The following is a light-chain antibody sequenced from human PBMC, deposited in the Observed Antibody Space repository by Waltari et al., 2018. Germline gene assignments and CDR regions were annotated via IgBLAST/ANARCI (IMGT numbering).Light chain of an antibody. J-gene: IGKJ5*01. V-gene: IGKV1-33*01. CDR2: DAS. Sequence: DIQMTQSPSSLSASVGDRVTISCQASQDIRNYLNWYQHKPGKAPKRLIYDASNLKTGVPSRFTGRGSGTNFTFTINSLQPEDIATYYCQQSGTFGQGTRLEIK. CDR1: QDIRNY. CDR3: QQSGT.